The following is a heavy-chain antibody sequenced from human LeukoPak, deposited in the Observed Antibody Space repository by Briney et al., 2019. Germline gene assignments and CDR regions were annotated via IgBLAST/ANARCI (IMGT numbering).Heavy chain of an antibody. CDR1: GFTFSSYA. J-gene: IGHJ4*02. D-gene: IGHD2-15*01. CDR3: ARDSRPVVAANSFDY. Sequence: PGGSLRLSCAASGFTFSSYAMSWVRQAPGKGLEWVSAISGSGGSTYYADSVKGRFTISRDNSKNTLYLQMNSLRAEDTAVYYCARDSRPVVAANSFDYWGQGTLVTVSS. V-gene: IGHV3-23*01. CDR2: ISGSGGST.